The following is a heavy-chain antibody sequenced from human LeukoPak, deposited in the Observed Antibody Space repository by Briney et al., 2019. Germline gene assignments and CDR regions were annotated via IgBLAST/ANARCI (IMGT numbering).Heavy chain of an antibody. V-gene: IGHV3-21*01. Sequence: GGSLRLSCAASGFTFSSYSMNWVRQAPGKGLEWVSSISSSSSYIYYADSVKGRFTISRDNAKNSLYLQMNSLRAEDTAVYYCARDYNWNYGGFDPWGQGTLVTVSS. J-gene: IGHJ5*02. CDR3: ARDYNWNYGGFDP. D-gene: IGHD1-7*01. CDR2: ISSSSSYI. CDR1: GFTFSSYS.